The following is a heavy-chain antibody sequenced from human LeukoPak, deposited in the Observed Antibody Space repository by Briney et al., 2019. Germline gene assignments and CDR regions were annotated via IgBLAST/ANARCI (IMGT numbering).Heavy chain of an antibody. Sequence: SETLSLTCTVSGGSISSGFYDWYWIRQPAGKGLEWIGHIYTSKSMNYNPSLKSRLTMSVDTSKNQFSLKLTSVTAADTAVYYCTKGRGIWGQGTLVTVSS. CDR3: TKGRGI. D-gene: IGHD3-10*01. J-gene: IGHJ4*02. V-gene: IGHV4-61*09. CDR2: IYTSKSM. CDR1: GGSISSGFYD.